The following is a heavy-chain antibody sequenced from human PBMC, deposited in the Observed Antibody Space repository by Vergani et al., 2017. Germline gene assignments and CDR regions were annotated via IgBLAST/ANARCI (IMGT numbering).Heavy chain of an antibody. CDR1: GFSFNTYW. CDR2: IDEYGNSA. Sequence: EVQLVESGGGSVQSGGSLRLSCVASGFSFNTYWMHWVRQVPGKGLMWVARIDEYGNSATYGDFETGRFTISRDNAKNTVFLQMNNLRAGDAGVYYCVRTEYCTGIACNTRFDSWGQGALVTVSS. CDR3: VRTEYCTGIACNTRFDS. J-gene: IGHJ5*01. V-gene: IGHV3-74*03. D-gene: IGHD2-8*02.